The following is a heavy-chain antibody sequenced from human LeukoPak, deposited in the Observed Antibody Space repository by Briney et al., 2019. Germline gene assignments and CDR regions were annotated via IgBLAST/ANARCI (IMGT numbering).Heavy chain of an antibody. CDR3: ARDLQNDYDFWSGSFWFDP. J-gene: IGHJ5*02. Sequence: PSETLSLTCTVSGGSISSYYWSWIRQPAGKGLEWIGRIYTSGSTNYNPSLKSRVTMSVDTSKNQFSLKLSSVIAADTAVYYCARDLQNDYDFWSGSFWFDPWGQETLVTVSS. CDR1: GGSISSYY. D-gene: IGHD3-3*01. V-gene: IGHV4-4*07. CDR2: IYTSGST.